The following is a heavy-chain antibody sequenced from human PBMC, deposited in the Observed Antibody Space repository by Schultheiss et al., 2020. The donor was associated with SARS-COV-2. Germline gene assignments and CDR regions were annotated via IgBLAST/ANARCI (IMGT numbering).Heavy chain of an antibody. CDR2: INPNSGGT. V-gene: IGHV1-2*06. Sequence: ASVKVSCKASGYTFTSYAMHWVRQAPGQGLEWMGRINPNSGGTNYAQKFQGRVTMTTDTSTSTAYMELRSLRSDDTAVYYCARVPRSPFAAVKQWLFDYWGQGTLVTVSS. D-gene: IGHD6-19*01. J-gene: IGHJ4*02. CDR3: ARVPRSPFAAVKQWLFDY. CDR1: GYTFTSYA.